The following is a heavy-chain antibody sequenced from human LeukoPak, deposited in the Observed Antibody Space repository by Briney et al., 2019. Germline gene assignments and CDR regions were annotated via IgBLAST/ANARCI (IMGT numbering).Heavy chain of an antibody. CDR2: ISSNGGST. CDR3: AGPRDSGWYGPDY. V-gene: IGHV3-64*01. CDR1: GFTFSSYA. Sequence: GGSLRLSCAASGFTFSSYAMHWVRQAPGKGLEYVSAISSNGGSTYYANSVKGRFTISRDNSKNTLYLQMGSLRAEDTAVYYCAGPRDSGWYGPDYWGQGTLVTVSS. J-gene: IGHJ4*02. D-gene: IGHD6-19*01.